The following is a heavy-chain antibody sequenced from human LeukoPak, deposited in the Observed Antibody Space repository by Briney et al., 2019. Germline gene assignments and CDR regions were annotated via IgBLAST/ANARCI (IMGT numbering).Heavy chain of an antibody. V-gene: IGHV3-66*01. CDR1: GFTVSSNY. CDR3: ARVAKERVGGVYYFDY. J-gene: IGHJ4*02. CDR2: IYSGGST. D-gene: IGHD1-1*01. Sequence: PGGSLRLSCAASGFTVSSNYMSWVRQAPGKGLEWVSLIYSGGSTYYADSVKGRFTISRDNSRNTLYLQMNSLRAEDTAVYYCARVAKERVGGVYYFDYWGQGTLVTVSS.